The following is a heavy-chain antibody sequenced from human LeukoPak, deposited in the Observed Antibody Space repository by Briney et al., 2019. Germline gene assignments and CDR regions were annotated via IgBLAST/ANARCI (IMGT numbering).Heavy chain of an antibody. CDR2: ISPNSGNT. CDR3: ARETTIPPYYFDY. J-gene: IGHJ4*02. CDR1: GYTFTTYN. V-gene: IGHV1-8*01. Sequence: ASVRVSSKGPGYTFTTYNITWVRHTPGQRREWRGWISPNSGNTRYAQRFQSRVTITRNTSITTAYTEMSTLTDQSTAAYYCARETTIPPYYFDYWGRGSQVTVSP. D-gene: IGHD3-9*01.